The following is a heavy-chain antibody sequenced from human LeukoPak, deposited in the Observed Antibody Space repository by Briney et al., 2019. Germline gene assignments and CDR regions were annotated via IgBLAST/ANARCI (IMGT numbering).Heavy chain of an antibody. Sequence: ASETLSLTCTVSGGSISSSSYYWGWIRQPPGKGLEWIGSIYHSGSTYYNPSLKSRVTISVDTSKNQFSLKLTSVTAADTATYYCARHGYCSGGSCYSAYYYYLDVWGKGTTVTVSS. J-gene: IGHJ6*03. CDR2: IYHSGST. D-gene: IGHD2-15*01. V-gene: IGHV4-39*01. CDR3: ARHGYCSGGSCYSAYYYYLDV. CDR1: GGSISSSSYY.